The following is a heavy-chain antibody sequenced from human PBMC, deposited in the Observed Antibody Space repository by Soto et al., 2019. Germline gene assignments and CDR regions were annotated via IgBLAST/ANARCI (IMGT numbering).Heavy chain of an antibody. Sequence: QVQLVESGGGVVQPGRSLRLSCAASGFTFSSYAMHWVRQAPGKGLEWVAVISYDGSNKYYADSVKGRFTISRDNSKNTLYLQMNSLRAEETAVYYCARAWHYGSGIGWYFDLWGRGTLVTVSS. CDR1: GFTFSSYA. CDR3: ARAWHYGSGIGWYFDL. V-gene: IGHV3-30-3*01. CDR2: ISYDGSNK. D-gene: IGHD3-10*01. J-gene: IGHJ2*01.